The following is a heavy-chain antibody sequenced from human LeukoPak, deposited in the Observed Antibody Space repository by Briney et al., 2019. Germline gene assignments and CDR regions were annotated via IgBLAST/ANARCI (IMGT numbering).Heavy chain of an antibody. CDR3: ARDRDVVVPAASGAFDI. CDR2: IYTSGST. D-gene: IGHD2-2*01. CDR1: GGSISSYY. Sequence: SETLSLTCTVSGGSISSYYWSWIRQPAGKGLEWIGRIYTSGSTNYNPSLKSRVTMSVDTSKNQFSLKLSSVTAADTAVYYCARDRDVVVPAASGAFDIWGQGTMVTVSS. V-gene: IGHV4-4*07. J-gene: IGHJ3*02.